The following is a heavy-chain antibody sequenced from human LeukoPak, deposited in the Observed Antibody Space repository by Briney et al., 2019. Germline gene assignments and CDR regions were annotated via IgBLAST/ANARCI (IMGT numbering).Heavy chain of an antibody. V-gene: IGHV3-7*01. CDR2: IKQDGSEK. D-gene: IGHD1-20*01. Sequence: PGGSLRLSCAACGFTFSRYWMSWVRQAPGKGLEWVANIKQDGSEKYYVDSVKGRFTISRDNAKNSLYLQMNSLSAEDTAVYYCARLLGYNSGGEAFDHWGQGTLVTVSS. CDR1: GFTFSRYW. J-gene: IGHJ4*02. CDR3: ARLLGYNSGGEAFDH.